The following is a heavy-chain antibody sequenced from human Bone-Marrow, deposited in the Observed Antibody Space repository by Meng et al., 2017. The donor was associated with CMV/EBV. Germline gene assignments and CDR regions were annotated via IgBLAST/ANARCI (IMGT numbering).Heavy chain of an antibody. CDR1: GGTFSSYA. CDR3: ARQAGAIVVVPAAIAPYDAFDI. CDR2: IIPIFGTA. Sequence: SVKVSCKASGGTFSSYAISWVRQAPGQGLEWMGGIIPIFGTANYAQKFQGRVTITTDESTSTAYMELSSLRSEDTAVYSCARQAGAIVVVPAAIAPYDAFDIWGQGTIVTVSS. J-gene: IGHJ3*02. D-gene: IGHD2-2*02. V-gene: IGHV1-69*05.